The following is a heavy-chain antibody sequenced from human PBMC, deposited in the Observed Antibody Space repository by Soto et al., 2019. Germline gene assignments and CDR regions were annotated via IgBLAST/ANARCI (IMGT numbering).Heavy chain of an antibody. V-gene: IGHV4-34*01. CDR1: GGTLSGYF. CDR2: INHSGST. CDR3: ASYHYYDFWIGSRHYMDA. Sequence: SETLSLTCAVYGGTLSGYFWSWVRQPPGKGLEWIGEINHSGSTNYNPSLKSRVTISADTSKHQFSLRLSSVTAADSAIYYCASYHYYDFWIGSRHYMDAWGKGTTVTVSS. J-gene: IGHJ6*03. D-gene: IGHD3-3*01.